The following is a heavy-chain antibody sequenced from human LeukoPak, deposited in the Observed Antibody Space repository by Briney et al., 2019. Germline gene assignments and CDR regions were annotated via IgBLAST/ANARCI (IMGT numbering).Heavy chain of an antibody. CDR1: GGSISSYY. D-gene: IGHD5-12*01. J-gene: IGHJ4*02. Sequence: PSETLSLTCTVSGGSISSYYWSWIRKPPGRGLEYIGFIYYSGSTKYNPSLKSRDTVSVDTSKNQFYLKLNSVTAADTAVYYCARRSESGYSFDNWGQGTLVTVSS. CDR2: IYYSGST. CDR3: ARRSESGYSFDN. V-gene: IGHV4-59*01.